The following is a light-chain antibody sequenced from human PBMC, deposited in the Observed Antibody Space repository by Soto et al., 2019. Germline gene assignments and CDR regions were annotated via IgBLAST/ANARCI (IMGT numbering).Light chain of an antibody. CDR1: QTISSW. CDR2: KAS. V-gene: IGKV1-5*03. J-gene: IGKJ1*01. Sequence: DIQMTQSPSTLSGSVGDRVTITCRASQTISSWLAWYQQKPGKAPKLLIYKASTLKSGVPSRFSGSRSGTEVPLAISRLQPDDFATYYCQHYNSYSGASGQGTKVEFK. CDR3: QHYNSYSGA.